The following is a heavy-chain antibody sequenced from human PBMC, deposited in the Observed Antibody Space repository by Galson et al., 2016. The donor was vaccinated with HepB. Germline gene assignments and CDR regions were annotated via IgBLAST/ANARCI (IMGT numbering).Heavy chain of an antibody. CDR3: VGDYLGFDGLDC. Sequence: SLRLSCAASGFTFDNYAMGWIRQAPGKGLEWVGFVRIRAYGGTTEYAAAVDGRFTISRDDSKSIAYLQMNNLKVNDTAVYYCVGDYLGFDGLDCWGQGTLVTVSS. J-gene: IGHJ4*02. CDR2: VRIRAYGGTT. CDR1: GFTFDNYA. D-gene: IGHD5-12*01. V-gene: IGHV3-49*03.